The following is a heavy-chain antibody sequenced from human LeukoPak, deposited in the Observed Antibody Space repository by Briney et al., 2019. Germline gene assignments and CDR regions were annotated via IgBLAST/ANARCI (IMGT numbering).Heavy chain of an antibody. CDR3: ASGSYYFDF. CDR1: GGSFTSYY. Sequence: SETLSLTCAVYGGSFTSYYWSWIRQPPGKGLEWIGEISHTGHTNYNPSLKSRVTISVVTSKNQFSLKLSSVTAADTAIYYCASGSYYFDFWGQGTLVTVSS. D-gene: IGHD1-26*01. V-gene: IGHV4-34*01. J-gene: IGHJ4*02. CDR2: ISHTGHT.